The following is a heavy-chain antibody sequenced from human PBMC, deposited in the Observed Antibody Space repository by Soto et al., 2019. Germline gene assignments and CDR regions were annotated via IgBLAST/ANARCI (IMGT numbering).Heavy chain of an antibody. J-gene: IGHJ5*02. Sequence: GGSLRLSCAASGFTFSSYAMSWVRQAPGKGLEWVSAISGSGGSTYYADSVKGRFTISRDNSKNTRYLQMNSRRAEDTAGYYCAKASRIVPGTDEDIVVVPAALAALKGLSANWFDPWGQGTLVTVSS. CDR3: AKASRIVPGTDEDIVVVPAALAALKGLSANWFDP. CDR1: GFTFSSYA. D-gene: IGHD2-2*01. V-gene: IGHV3-23*01. CDR2: ISGSGGST.